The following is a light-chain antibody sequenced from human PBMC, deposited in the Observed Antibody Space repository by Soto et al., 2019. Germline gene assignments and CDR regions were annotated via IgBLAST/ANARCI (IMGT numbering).Light chain of an antibody. CDR2: EVS. J-gene: IGLJ1*01. Sequence: QSALTQPPSASGSPGQSVTISCTGTSSDVGGYNYVSWYQQHPGKAPKLMIYEVSKRPSGVPDRFSGSKSGNTASLTVSGLQAEDEADYYCSSYAGSNNLGNVFGTGTKLTVL. CDR1: SSDVGGYNY. CDR3: SSYAGSNNLGNV. V-gene: IGLV2-8*01.